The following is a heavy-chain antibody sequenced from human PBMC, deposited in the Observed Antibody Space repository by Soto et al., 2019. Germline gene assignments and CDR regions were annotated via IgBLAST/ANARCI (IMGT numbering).Heavy chain of an antibody. J-gene: IGHJ6*02. Sequence: VGSLRLSCAASGFTVSTSYRTRVRQTPGKGLEWVSIIYSNGNTYYADSVKGRFTISRDNSKNTLYLQMNSLRVDDTAVYYCVVEDLGMEVWGQGTTVTVSS. V-gene: IGHV3-53*01. CDR3: VVEDLGMEV. CDR1: GFTVSTSY. D-gene: IGHD2-15*01. CDR2: IYSNGNT.